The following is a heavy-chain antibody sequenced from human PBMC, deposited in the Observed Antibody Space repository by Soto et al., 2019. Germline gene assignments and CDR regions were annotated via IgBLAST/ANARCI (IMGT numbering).Heavy chain of an antibody. V-gene: IGHV1-18*01. D-gene: IGHD3-22*01. J-gene: IGHJ4*02. CDR1: GYTFTSYG. CDR2: ISAYNGNT. CDR3: ARPYYYDSSGYYFDY. Sequence: ASVKVSCKASGYTFTSYGISWVRQAPGQGLEWMGWISAYNGNTNYAQKLQGRVTMTTDTSTSTAYMELRSLRSDDTAVYYSARPYYYDSSGYYFDYWGQGTLVNVSS.